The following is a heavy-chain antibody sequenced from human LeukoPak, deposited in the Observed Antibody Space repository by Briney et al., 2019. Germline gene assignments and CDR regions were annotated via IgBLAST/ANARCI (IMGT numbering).Heavy chain of an antibody. CDR1: GFTFSSYS. Sequence: GGSLRLSCAASGFTFSSYSMNWVRQAPGKGLEWGSSISSSSRYIYYADSVKGRFTISRDNAKNSLYLQMNSLRAEDTAVYYCTKDLSTSSTAYLQHWGQGTLVTVSS. CDR3: TKDLSTSSTAYLQH. J-gene: IGHJ1*01. D-gene: IGHD6-6*01. V-gene: IGHV3-21*01. CDR2: ISSSSRYI.